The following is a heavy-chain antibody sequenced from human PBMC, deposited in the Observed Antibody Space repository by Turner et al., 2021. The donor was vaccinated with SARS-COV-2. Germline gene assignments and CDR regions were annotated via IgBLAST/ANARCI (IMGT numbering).Heavy chain of an antibody. CDR3: TRDLMEVGGMDV. CDR1: GVTVSSNY. Sequence: EVQLVESGGGLIQPGGSRRLSCAASGVTVSSNYMSWVRQAPGKGLEWVSVIYSGGSTYYADSVKGRFTISRDNSKNTLYLQMNSLRAEDTAVYYCTRDLMEVGGMDVWGQGTTVTVSS. CDR2: IYSGGST. J-gene: IGHJ6*02. D-gene: IGHD3-3*01. V-gene: IGHV3-53*01.